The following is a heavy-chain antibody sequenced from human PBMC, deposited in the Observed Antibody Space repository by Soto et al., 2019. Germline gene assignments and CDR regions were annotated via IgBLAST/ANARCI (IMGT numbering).Heavy chain of an antibody. CDR3: ATMGTPATGLYFFDY. CDR2: ISYSGST. D-gene: IGHD2-15*01. J-gene: IGHJ4*02. CDR1: GGSISSGTYY. Sequence: SETLSLTCTVSGGSISSGTYYWRWIRQPPGKGLEWIGFISYSGSTYYSTSLKSRVTISVDTSKSQFSLNLSFVTAADTSVYYCATMGTPATGLYFFDYWGQGTLVTVPS. V-gene: IGHV4-30-4*01.